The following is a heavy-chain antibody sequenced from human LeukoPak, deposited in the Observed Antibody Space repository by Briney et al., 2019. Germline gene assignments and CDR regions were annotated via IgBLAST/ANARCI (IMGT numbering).Heavy chain of an antibody. J-gene: IGHJ4*02. CDR2: IIPILGIA. V-gene: IGHV1-69*02. CDR1: GGTFSSYT. D-gene: IGHD3-22*01. CDR3: ARALTYYYDSSGYLDY. Sequence: GASVKVSCKASGGTFSSYTISWVRQAPGQGLEWMGRIIPILGIANYAQKFQGRVTITADKSTSTAYMELSSLRSEDTAVYYCARALTYYYDSSGYLDYWGQGTLVTVSS.